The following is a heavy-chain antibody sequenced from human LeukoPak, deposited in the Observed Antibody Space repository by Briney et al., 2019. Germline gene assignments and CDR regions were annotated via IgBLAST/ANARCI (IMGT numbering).Heavy chain of an antibody. CDR3: ARVRVRGVPTDY. J-gene: IGHJ4*02. D-gene: IGHD3-10*01. Sequence: SQTLSLTCTVSGGSISSGGYYWSWIRQHPGKGLEWIGYIYYSGSTYYNPSLKSRVTISVDTSKNQFSLKPSSVTAADTAVYYCARVRVRGVPTDYWGQGTLVTVSS. CDR2: IYYSGST. CDR1: GGSISSGGYY. V-gene: IGHV4-31*03.